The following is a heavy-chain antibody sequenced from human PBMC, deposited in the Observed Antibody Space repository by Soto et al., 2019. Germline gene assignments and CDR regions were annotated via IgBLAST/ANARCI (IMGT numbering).Heavy chain of an antibody. CDR2: FDPGDHEA. J-gene: IGHJ4*02. CDR1: GV. V-gene: IGHV1-24*01. CDR3: VAPATRAGHYSAIKY. D-gene: IGHD3-9*01. Sequence: QVQLVQSGAEVKKPGASVKVSCKLSGVHWVRQAPGKGLEWMGTFDPGDHEAIYAPKFQGRVTMTEDTSKNSAYLELSSLTSEDTAMYYCVAPATRAGHYSAIKYWGQGSLVTVSS.